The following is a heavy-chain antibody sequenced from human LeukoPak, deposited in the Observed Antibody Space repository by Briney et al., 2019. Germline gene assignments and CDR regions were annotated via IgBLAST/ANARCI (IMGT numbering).Heavy chain of an antibody. CDR3: TRGRSAAAGKFDY. V-gene: IGHV3-21*01. J-gene: IGHJ4*02. CDR2: ISSSSRHI. D-gene: IGHD6-13*01. CDR1: GFTFSSYS. Sequence: GGSLRLSCAASGFTFSSYSMNWVRQAPGKGLEWVSSISSSSRHIYYADSVKGRFTISRDNAKNSLYLQMNSLRAEDTAVYYCTRGRSAAAGKFDYWGQGTLVTVSS.